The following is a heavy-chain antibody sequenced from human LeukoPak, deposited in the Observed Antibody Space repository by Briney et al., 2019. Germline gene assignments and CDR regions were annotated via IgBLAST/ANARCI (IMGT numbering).Heavy chain of an antibody. V-gene: IGHV4-59*01. J-gene: IGHJ2*01. D-gene: IGHD3-10*01. Sequence: SETLSLTCTVSGGSISSYYWSWIRQPPGKGLEWIGYIYYSGSTNYNPSLKSRVTISVDTSKNQFSLKLSSVTAADTAVYYCASRPTSITMVRGVTPDWYFDLWGRGTLVTVCS. CDR1: GGSISSYY. CDR2: IYYSGST. CDR3: ASRPTSITMVRGVTPDWYFDL.